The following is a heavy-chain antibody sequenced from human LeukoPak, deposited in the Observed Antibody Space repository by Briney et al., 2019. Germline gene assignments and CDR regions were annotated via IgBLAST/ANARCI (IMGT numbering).Heavy chain of an antibody. Sequence: PSGTLSLTCAVSGGSISSSNWWSWVRQPPGKGLEWIGEIYHSGSTYYNPSLKSRVTISVDTSKNQFSLKLSSVTAADTAVYYCARDHTMIVVARRPWFDPWGQGTLVTVSS. CDR2: IYHSGST. CDR3: ARDHTMIVVARRPWFDP. CDR1: GGSISSSNW. D-gene: IGHD3-22*01. V-gene: IGHV4-4*02. J-gene: IGHJ5*02.